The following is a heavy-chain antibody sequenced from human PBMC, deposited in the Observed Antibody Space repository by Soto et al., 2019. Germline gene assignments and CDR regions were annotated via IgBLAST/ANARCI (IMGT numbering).Heavy chain of an antibody. CDR3: AREEEQWEGLDY. D-gene: IGHD1-26*01. Sequence: EVQLVESGGGLVQPGGSLRLSCAASGFTFSSYWMHWVRQAPGKGLVWVSRINSDGSSTSYADSVKGRFTISRDNAKNTLFLQMNSLRAEDTAVYYCAREEEQWEGLDYWGQGTLVTVSS. J-gene: IGHJ4*02. CDR2: INSDGSST. CDR1: GFTFSSYW. V-gene: IGHV3-74*01.